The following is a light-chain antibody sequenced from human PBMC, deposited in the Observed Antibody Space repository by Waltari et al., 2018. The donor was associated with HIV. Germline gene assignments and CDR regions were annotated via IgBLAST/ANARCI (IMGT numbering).Light chain of an antibody. J-gene: IGKJ1*01. CDR3: QQYYSYRS. CDR1: QSIDNW. V-gene: IGKV1-5*03. CDR2: RTS. Sequence: DVQMTQSLSSLSASVGDRVTITCRASQSIDNWLAWYQQKPGKAPKLLIYRTSYLESGAPSRFGGSGSGTEFTLTISSLQPDDFATYYCQQYYSYRSFGQGTKLEIK.